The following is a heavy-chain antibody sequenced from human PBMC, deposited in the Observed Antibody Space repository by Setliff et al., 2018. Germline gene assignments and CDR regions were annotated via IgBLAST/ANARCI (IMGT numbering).Heavy chain of an antibody. CDR1: GFTFGDFA. J-gene: IGHJ3*01. V-gene: IGHV3-49*04. Sequence: PGGSLRLSCTASGFTFGDFAMSWVRQAPGKGLEWVGFIRKKAYGGATEYAASMKGRFIISREDSKNIAYLQMNSLKTEDTAVYYCTTDPSPTFGGVIGAAFDFWGQGTMVTVSS. D-gene: IGHD3-16*01. CDR3: TTDPSPTFGGVIGAAFDF. CDR2: IRKKAYGGAT.